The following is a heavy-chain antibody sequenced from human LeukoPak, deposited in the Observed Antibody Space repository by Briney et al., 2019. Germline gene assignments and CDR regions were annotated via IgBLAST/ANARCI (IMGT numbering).Heavy chain of an antibody. CDR3: ARGFQGLDV. CDR1: AFPFGTYW. J-gene: IGHJ6*02. Sequence: GGSLRLSCTASAFPFGTYWMSWVRQAPGKGLEWVGNIVQDGSEKYYVDSVKGRFTISRDNTKNLLYLQMTSLRAEDTAVYYCARGFQGLDVWGQGTTVTVSS. D-gene: IGHD2-21*01. CDR2: IVQDGSEK. V-gene: IGHV3-7*05.